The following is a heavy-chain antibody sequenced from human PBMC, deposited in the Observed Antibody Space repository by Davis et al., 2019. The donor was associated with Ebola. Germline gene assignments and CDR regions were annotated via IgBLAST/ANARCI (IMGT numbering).Heavy chain of an antibody. CDR2: IWYDGSNK. Sequence: GGSLRLSCAASGFTFSSYGMHWVRQAPGKGLEWVAVIWYDGSNKYYADSVKGRFTISRDNSKNTLYLQMNSLRSEDTAVYYCARGNYDSHFDYWGQGTLVTVSS. V-gene: IGHV3-33*01. CDR1: GFTFSSYG. CDR3: ARGNYDSHFDY. D-gene: IGHD3-22*01. J-gene: IGHJ4*02.